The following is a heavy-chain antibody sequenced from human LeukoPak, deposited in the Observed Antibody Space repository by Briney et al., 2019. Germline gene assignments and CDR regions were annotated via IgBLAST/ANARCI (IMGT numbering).Heavy chain of an antibody. CDR2: INPNSGGT. V-gene: IGHV1-2*02. D-gene: IGHD3-22*01. J-gene: IGHJ3*02. Sequence: ASVKVSCKASGYTFTGYYMHWVRLAPGQGLEWMGWINPNSGGTNYAQKFQGRVTMPRDTSISTAYMELSRMRSDDTAVYYCAREGRHYYDSSGLDAFDIWGQGTMVTVSS. CDR3: AREGRHYYDSSGLDAFDI. CDR1: GYTFTGYY.